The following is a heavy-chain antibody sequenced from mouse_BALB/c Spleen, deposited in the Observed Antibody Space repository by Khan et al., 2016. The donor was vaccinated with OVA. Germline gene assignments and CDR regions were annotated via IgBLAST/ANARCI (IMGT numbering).Heavy chain of an antibody. J-gene: IGHJ4*01. CDR1: GYTFTSNT. D-gene: IGHD2-14*01. CDR2: INPRSGYT. V-gene: IGHV1-4*01. CDR3: ARRTTGYTMDY. Sequence: QVQLQQSGADLARPGASVRMSCKASGYTFTSNTMHWVKQRPGQGLEWIGYINPRSGYTNYNQNFKDKATFTADKSSSTAYMQLSSLTSEDSAVDDCARRTTGYTMDYWGQGTSVTVSS.